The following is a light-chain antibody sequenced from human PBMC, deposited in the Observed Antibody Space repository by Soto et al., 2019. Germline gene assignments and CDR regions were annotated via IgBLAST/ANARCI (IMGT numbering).Light chain of an antibody. CDR1: SSNIGGNS. V-gene: IGLV1-51*01. CDR3: GSWDSSLSAYV. CDR2: DDN. Sequence: QSALTQPPSVSAAPGQNVTSSCSGSSSNIGGNSVSWYQQLPGTAPKLLIYDDNKRPSGIPDRFSGSKSGTSATLGITGFQTGDEADYYCGSWDSSLSAYVFETGTKVTVL. J-gene: IGLJ1*01.